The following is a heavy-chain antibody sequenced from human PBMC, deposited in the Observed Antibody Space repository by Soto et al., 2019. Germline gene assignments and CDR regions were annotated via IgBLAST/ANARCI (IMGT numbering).Heavy chain of an antibody. V-gene: IGHV3-33*01. CDR2: IRPDGSNR. CDR3: ARVGRPQHLLTGFDN. Sequence: VQLVESGGGLVQPGWSLRLSCVTSGFTFSDYAMHWVRQAPGKGLEWVAVIRPDGSNRYYADSVKGRFTISRDISKNTLYLQMSSLRADDTAVYFCARVGRPQHLLTGFDNWGQGTLVTVSS. D-gene: IGHD3-16*01. CDR1: GFTFSDYA. J-gene: IGHJ5*02.